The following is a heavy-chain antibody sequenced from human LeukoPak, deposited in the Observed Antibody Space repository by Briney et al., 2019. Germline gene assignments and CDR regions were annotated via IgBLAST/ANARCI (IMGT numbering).Heavy chain of an antibody. D-gene: IGHD4-23*01. V-gene: IGHV3-53*01. J-gene: IGHJ4*02. Sequence: GGSLRLSCAASGFTVSSNYMSWVRQAPGKGLEWVSVIYSGGSTYYADSVKGRFTISRDNSKNTLYLQMNSLRAEDPAVYYCASHKADYGGKNDYWGQGTLVTVSS. CDR2: IYSGGST. CDR3: ASHKADYGGKNDY. CDR1: GFTVSSNY.